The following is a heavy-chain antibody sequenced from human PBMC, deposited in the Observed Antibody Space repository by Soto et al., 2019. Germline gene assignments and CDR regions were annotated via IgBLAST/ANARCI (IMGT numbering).Heavy chain of an antibody. CDR3: AKNMVRRSRGAFDI. CDR1: GFSFADYS. D-gene: IGHD3-10*01. V-gene: IGHV3-9*01. Sequence: GGPLRLSCVASGFSFADYSLHWVRQVPGKGLEWVSGINWNSDTIVFADSVKGRFTISRDNAKNSLYLQRNSLRAEDTAFYYCAKNMVRRSRGAFDIWGQGTMVTVS. J-gene: IGHJ3*02. CDR2: INWNSDTI.